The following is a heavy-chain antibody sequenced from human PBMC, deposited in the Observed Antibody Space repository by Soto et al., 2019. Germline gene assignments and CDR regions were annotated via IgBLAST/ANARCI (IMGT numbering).Heavy chain of an antibody. V-gene: IGHV4-31*03. CDR2: IYYSGST. J-gene: IGHJ4*02. CDR1: GGSISSGGYY. Sequence: QVQLQESGPGLVKPSQTLSLTCTVSGGSISSGGYYWSWIRQHPGKGLEWIGYIYYSGSTYYNPSLKSRVTISVDTSKNQCSLKLSSVTAAGTAVYYCARTIAVTTIDYWGQGTLVTVSS. CDR3: ARTIAVTTIDY. D-gene: IGHD6-19*01.